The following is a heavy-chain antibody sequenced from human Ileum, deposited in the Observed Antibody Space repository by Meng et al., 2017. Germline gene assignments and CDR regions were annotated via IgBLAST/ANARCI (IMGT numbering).Heavy chain of an antibody. Sequence: QVQLQESGPGLVKVSQTLSLTCTVSVGSIGSAAYYWTWIRQHPAKGLEWIGYIHYTGSTSYNPSLESRTSTSIDTSNNQFSLKVTSVTAADTAVYYCARGVSAAGLFDNWAREPWSPSPQ. V-gene: IGHV4-31*03. CDR2: IHYTGST. CDR3: ARGVSAAGLFDN. CDR1: VGSIGSAAYY. J-gene: IGHJ4*02. D-gene: IGHD2-2*01.